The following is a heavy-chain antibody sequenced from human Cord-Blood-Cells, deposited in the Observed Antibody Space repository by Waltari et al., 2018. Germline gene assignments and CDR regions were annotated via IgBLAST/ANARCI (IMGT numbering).Heavy chain of an antibody. V-gene: IGHV4-59*08. CDR2: IYYSGST. CDR1: GGPISSYY. Sequence: QVQLQESGPGLGTPSETLSLPCTVSGGPISSYYWSWIRQPPGKGLEWIGYIYYSGSTNYNPSLKSRVTISVDTSKNQFSLKLSSVTAADTAVYYCARSNNWFDPWGQGTLVTVSS. CDR3: ARSNNWFDP. J-gene: IGHJ5*02.